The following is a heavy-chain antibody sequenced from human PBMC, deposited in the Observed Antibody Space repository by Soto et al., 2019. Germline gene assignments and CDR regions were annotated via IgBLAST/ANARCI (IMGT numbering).Heavy chain of an antibody. D-gene: IGHD6-13*01. J-gene: IGHJ6*02. CDR3: ALQTGYSSSWYGYYYYGMDV. V-gene: IGHV4-39*01. CDR1: GGSISSSSYY. Sequence: LSLTCTVSGGSISSSSYYWGWTRQPPGKGLEWIGSIYYSGSTYYNPSLKSRVTISVDTSKNQFSLKLSSVTAADTAVYYCALQTGYSSSWYGYYYYGMDVWGQGTTVTVSS. CDR2: IYYSGST.